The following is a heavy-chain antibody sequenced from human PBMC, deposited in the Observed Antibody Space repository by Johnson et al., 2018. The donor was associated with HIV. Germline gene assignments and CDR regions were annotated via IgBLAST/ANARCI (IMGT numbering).Heavy chain of an antibody. Sequence: QVQLVESGGGVVQPGGSLRLSCAASGFTFSDYYMSWIRQAPGKGLEWVSYISSSGSTIYYADSVKGRFPIARDNAKNSLYLQMNSLRAEDTAVYYCARDPSYDMAHTDGFDIWGQGTMVTVSS. CDR1: GFTFSDYY. J-gene: IGHJ3*02. CDR2: ISSSGSTI. D-gene: IGHD3-22*01. CDR3: ARDPSYDMAHTDGFDI. V-gene: IGHV3-11*04.